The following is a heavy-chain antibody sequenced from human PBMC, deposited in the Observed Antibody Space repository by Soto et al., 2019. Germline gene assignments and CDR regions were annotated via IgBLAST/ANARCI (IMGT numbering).Heavy chain of an antibody. V-gene: IGHV3-7*01. CDR2: IKQDGSEK. CDR3: TRDSGYVYFDY. CDR1: GFTFSSYW. J-gene: IGHJ4*02. D-gene: IGHD5-12*01. Sequence: GGSLRLSCAASGFTFSSYWMSWVRQAPGKGLEWVANIKQDGSEKYYVDSVKGRFTISRDNAKNSLYLQMNSLRAEDTAVYYCTRDSGYVYFDYWGQGTLVTVSS.